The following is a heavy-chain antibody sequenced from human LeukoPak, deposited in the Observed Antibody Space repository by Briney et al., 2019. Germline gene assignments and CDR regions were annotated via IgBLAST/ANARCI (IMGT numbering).Heavy chain of an antibody. D-gene: IGHD3-10*01. J-gene: IGHJ6*03. Sequence: SETLSLTCNVSGGSINDYYWSWIRQSAGKGLEWLGRIYSSGSTNDNPSFERRVTMSVGTSANQVSLKLLSVTAADTGVYFCAREGKWFRSYYYYMDVWGEGTMVTVSS. CDR2: IYSSGST. CDR1: GGSINDYY. V-gene: IGHV4-4*07. CDR3: AREGKWFRSYYYYMDV.